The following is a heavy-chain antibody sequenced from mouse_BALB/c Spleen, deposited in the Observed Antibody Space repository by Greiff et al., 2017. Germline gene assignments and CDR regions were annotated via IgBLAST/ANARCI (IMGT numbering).Heavy chain of an antibody. CDR1: GYSITSDYA. D-gene: IGHD1-1*02. J-gene: IGHJ4*01. V-gene: IGHV3-2*02. CDR3: ARSLWYYYAMDY. CDR2: ISYSGST. Sequence: EVQLQQSGPGLVKPSQSLSLTCTVTGYSITSDYAWNWIRQFPGNKLEWMGYISYSGSTSYNPSLKSRISITRDTSKNQFFLQLNSVTTEDTATYYCARSLWYYYAMDYWGQGTSVTVSS.